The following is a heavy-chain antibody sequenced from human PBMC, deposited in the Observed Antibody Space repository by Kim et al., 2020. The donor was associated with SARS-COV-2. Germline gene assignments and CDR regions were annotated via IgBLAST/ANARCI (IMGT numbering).Heavy chain of an antibody. CDR2: VDHSGTT. D-gene: IGHD3-22*01. CDR1: GASISSSSC. J-gene: IGHJ5*02. V-gene: IGHV4-4*02. CDR3: ARCVSSALTLRAWFDP. Sequence: SETLSLTCVVSGASISSSSCWWWVRQPPGKGLEWIGEVDHSGTTSYNVSLKNRVSILVDKSKNQFSLMLTSVSAADTAVYYCARCVSSALTLRAWFDPW.